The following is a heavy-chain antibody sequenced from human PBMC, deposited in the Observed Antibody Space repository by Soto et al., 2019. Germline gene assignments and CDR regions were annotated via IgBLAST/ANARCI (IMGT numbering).Heavy chain of an antibody. CDR1: EFTFSNYA. CDR3: ARVRAGGVGWFDP. Sequence: EVQLLESGGGLVQPRGSLRLSCAASEFTFSNYAVTWVRQPPGKGLEWVSTISGSGSETYYADSVKGRFTISRDNSENTLYLQMNSLRAEDTAVYYCARVRAGGVGWFDPWGQGTLVTVSS. D-gene: IGHD3-16*01. J-gene: IGHJ5*02. CDR2: ISGSGSET. V-gene: IGHV3-23*01.